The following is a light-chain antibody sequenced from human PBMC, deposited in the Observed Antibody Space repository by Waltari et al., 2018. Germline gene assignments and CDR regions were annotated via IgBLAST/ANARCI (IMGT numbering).Light chain of an antibody. CDR2: LGS. Sequence: DIVMTQSPLSLPVTPGEPASISCRSSQSLLHTNGYNYLDWYPQKPGQSPQLLIYLGSNRASGVPDRFSGSGSGTNFTLKISRVEAEDVGVYYYMQALEILFTFGPGTKVDVK. J-gene: IGKJ3*01. CDR3: MQALEILFT. V-gene: IGKV2-28*01. CDR1: QSLLHTNGYNY.